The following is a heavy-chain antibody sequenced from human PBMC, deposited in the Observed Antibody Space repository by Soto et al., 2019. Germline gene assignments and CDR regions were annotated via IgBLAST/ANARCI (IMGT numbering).Heavy chain of an antibody. CDR2: IYHSGGT. J-gene: IGHJ6*02. V-gene: IGHV4-38-2*01. D-gene: IGHD1-7*01. Sequence: KASETLSLTCAVSGYSISSGYYWGWIRQPPGKGLEWIGSIYHSGGTYYNPSLKSRVTISVDTSKNQFSLKLSSVTAADTAVYYCANSYLGNWNYEHYGMDVWGQGTTVTVSS. CDR3: ANSYLGNWNYEHYGMDV. CDR1: GYSISSGYY.